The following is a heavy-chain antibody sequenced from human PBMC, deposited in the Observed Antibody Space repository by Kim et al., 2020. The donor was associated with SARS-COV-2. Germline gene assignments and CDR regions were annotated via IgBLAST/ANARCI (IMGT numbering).Heavy chain of an antibody. Sequence: SETLSLTCAVSGGSIISNNWWSWVRQPPGRRLEWMGDIYHTSSNNYSPSLKSRVTTSVEKSKNQFSLQRTSVTAADTAVYYCAGHMVAVDGFDIWGQGTLVTVSS. V-gene: IGHV4-4*02. CDR3: AGHMVAVDGFDI. CDR2: IYHTSSN. J-gene: IGHJ3*02. CDR1: GGSIISNNW. D-gene: IGHD2-15*01.